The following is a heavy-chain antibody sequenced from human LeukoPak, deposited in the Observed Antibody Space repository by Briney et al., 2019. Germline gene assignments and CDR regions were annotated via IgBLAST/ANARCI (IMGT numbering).Heavy chain of an antibody. D-gene: IGHD2-2*01. CDR1: GYTFTSYG. Sequence: ASVKVSCKASGYTFTSYGISWVRQAPGQGLEWMGWITVYNDKTNYAQKLQGRVTMTTDTSTSTAYMELRSLRSDDTAVYYCARGRDPKIYCSSTSCETPFDYWGQGTLVTVSS. CDR2: ITVYNDKT. V-gene: IGHV1-18*01. J-gene: IGHJ4*02. CDR3: ARGRDPKIYCSSTSCETPFDY.